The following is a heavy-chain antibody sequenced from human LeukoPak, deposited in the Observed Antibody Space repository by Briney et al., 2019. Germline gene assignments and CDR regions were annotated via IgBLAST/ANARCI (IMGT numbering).Heavy chain of an antibody. CDR1: GFTFSNSW. CDR2: IKQDGSET. J-gene: IGHJ4*02. V-gene: IGHV3-7*03. CDR3: VRNHNWAFDY. Sequence: PGGSLRLSCAASGFTFSNSWMSWVRQAPGKGLEWVANIKQDGSETYYVDSVKGRFTISRDNAKNSLFLQMDSLRAEDTAVYFCVRNHNWAFDYWGQGTLVTVSS. D-gene: IGHD1-1*01.